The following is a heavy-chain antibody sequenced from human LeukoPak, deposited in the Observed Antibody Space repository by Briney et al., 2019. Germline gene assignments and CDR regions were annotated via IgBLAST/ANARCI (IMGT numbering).Heavy chain of an antibody. Sequence: ASVKVSCKASGYTFTSYDINWVRQATGPGLEWMGWMNPNSGNTGYAQKFQGRVTMTTDTSTSTAYMELRSLRSDDTAVYYCARSPHRYFDWLLYGPDLLAASFDYWGQGTLVTVSS. CDR1: GYTFTSYD. D-gene: IGHD3-9*01. CDR3: ARSPHRYFDWLLYGPDLLAASFDY. CDR2: MNPNSGNT. V-gene: IGHV1-8*01. J-gene: IGHJ4*02.